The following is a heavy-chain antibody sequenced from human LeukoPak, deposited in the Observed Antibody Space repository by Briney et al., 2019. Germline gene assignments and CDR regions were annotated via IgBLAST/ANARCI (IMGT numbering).Heavy chain of an antibody. Sequence: PGGSLRLSCAASGFTVSSNYMSWVRQAPGKGLEWVSVIYSGGSTYYADSVKGRFTISRDNSKNTLYLHMDSLRADDTAVYYCAKGARVATYYFDYWGQGTLVTVSS. J-gene: IGHJ4*02. CDR3: AKGARVATYYFDY. CDR2: IYSGGST. CDR1: GFTVSSNY. V-gene: IGHV3-53*01. D-gene: IGHD5-12*01.